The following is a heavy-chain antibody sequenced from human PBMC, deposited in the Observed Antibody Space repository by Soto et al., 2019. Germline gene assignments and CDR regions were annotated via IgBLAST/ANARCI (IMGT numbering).Heavy chain of an antibody. V-gene: IGHV3-23*01. Sequence: APGKGLEWVSAISGSGGTTYYADSVKGRFPFSRDNSKNTLYLQMNSLRAEDTAVYYCAKTANGWFSAFDIWGQGTMVTVSS. J-gene: IGHJ3*02. CDR2: ISGSGGTT. D-gene: IGHD6-19*01. CDR3: AKTANGWFSAFDI.